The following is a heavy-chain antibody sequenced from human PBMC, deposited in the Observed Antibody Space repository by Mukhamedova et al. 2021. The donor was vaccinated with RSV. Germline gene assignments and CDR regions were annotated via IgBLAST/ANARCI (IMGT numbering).Heavy chain of an antibody. D-gene: IGHD2-2*01. CDR3: ASMGQYCSSTSCRKAGFD. V-gene: IGHV4-34*01. Sequence: SGYYWSWIRQPPGKGLEWIGEINHSGSTNYNPSLKSRVTISVDTSKNQFSLKLSSVTAADTAVYYCASMGQYCSSTSCRKAGFD. CDR1: SGYY. J-gene: IGHJ4*01. CDR2: INHSGST.